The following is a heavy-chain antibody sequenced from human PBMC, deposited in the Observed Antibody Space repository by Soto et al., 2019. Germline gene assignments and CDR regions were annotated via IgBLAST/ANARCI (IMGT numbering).Heavy chain of an antibody. V-gene: IGHV1-46*01. CDR1: GYTFTSYY. CDR2: INPSGGST. D-gene: IGHD1-7*01. CDR3: AREYNWNYAAFDI. Sequence: XSVKVSCEASGYTFTSYYMHWVRQAPGQGLEWMGIINPSGGSTSYAQKFQGRVTMTRDTSTSTVYMELSSLRSEDTAVYYCAREYNWNYAAFDIWGQGTMVTVSS. J-gene: IGHJ3*02.